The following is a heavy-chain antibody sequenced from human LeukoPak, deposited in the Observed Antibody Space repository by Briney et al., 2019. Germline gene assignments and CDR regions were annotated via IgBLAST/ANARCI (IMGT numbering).Heavy chain of an antibody. J-gene: IGHJ4*02. V-gene: IGHV4-59*01. D-gene: IGHD6-13*01. Sequence: PSETLSLTCTVSGGSISAYYWSWIRQPPGKGLEWIGYIYNSGSANYNPSLQSRVTILIDTSKKQFSLKVRSVTAADTAVYYCAREAAVGTGGFDYWGQGTLVTVSS. CDR1: GGSISAYY. CDR2: IYNSGSA. CDR3: AREAAVGTGGFDY.